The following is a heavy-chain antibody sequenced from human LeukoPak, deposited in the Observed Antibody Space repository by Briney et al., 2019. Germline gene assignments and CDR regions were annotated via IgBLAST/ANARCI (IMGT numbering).Heavy chain of an antibody. J-gene: IGHJ6*02. Sequence: PGGSLRLSCAASGFTFSRYWMHWLRQGPGKGLVWVSRISTDGSSSTYADSVKGRFTISRDNGKNTLYLQMNSLRAEDTAVYYCASYLTSIPSGMDVWGQGTTVTVSS. V-gene: IGHV3-74*01. CDR3: ASYLTSIPSGMDV. CDR2: ISTDGSSS. D-gene: IGHD2/OR15-2a*01. CDR1: GFTFSRYW.